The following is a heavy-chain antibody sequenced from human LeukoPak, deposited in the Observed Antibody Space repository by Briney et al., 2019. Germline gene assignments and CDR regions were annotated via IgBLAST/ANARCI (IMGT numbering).Heavy chain of an antibody. CDR2: IYYSGTT. Sequence: PSETLSLTCSVSSGSISFHYWSWIRQPPGKGLEWLGFIYYSGTTRYNPSLRGRVTMSADTSKNHFSLKLTSVTAADTAVYYCARLLNNDRSGDPDTFGIWGQGTMVTVSS. CDR3: ARLLNNDRSGDPDTFGI. J-gene: IGHJ3*02. D-gene: IGHD3-22*01. V-gene: IGHV4-59*11. CDR1: SGSISFHY.